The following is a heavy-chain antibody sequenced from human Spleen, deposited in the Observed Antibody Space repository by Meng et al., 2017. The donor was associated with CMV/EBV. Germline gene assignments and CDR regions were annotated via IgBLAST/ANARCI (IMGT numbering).Heavy chain of an antibody. V-gene: IGHV3-7*03. D-gene: IGHD6-13*01. Sequence: GESLKISCAASGFTFSSYWMSWVRQAPGKGLEWVANIKQDGSEKHYVDSVKGPFTISRDNAKNSLFLQMNSLRAEDTAVYYCARGTMGRGSSWENWGQGTLVTVSS. J-gene: IGHJ4*02. CDR3: ARGTMGRGSSWEN. CDR2: IKQDGSEK. CDR1: GFTFSSYW.